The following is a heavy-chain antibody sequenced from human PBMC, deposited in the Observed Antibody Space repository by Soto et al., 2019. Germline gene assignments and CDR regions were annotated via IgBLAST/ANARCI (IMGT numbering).Heavy chain of an antibody. Sequence: QIHLVQSGAEVKKPGSSVKISCKASGGTFSNYAISWVRQAPGQGLEWMGGITPIFDTTNYAQKVQGRLTITAATSPSTAYLELSGLRSDDTAIYFCARSPNSLNHWFDPWRQGTLVTVSS. CDR2: ITPIFDTT. V-gene: IGHV1-69*06. CDR3: ARSPNSLNHWFDP. CDR1: GGTFSNYA. J-gene: IGHJ5*02.